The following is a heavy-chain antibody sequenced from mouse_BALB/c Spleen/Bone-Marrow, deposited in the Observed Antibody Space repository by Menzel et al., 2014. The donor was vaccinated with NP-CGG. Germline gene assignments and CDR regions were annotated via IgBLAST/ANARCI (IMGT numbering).Heavy chain of an antibody. CDR2: IHPSDSET. Sequence: QVQLQQSGAELVRPGASVKLSCKTSGYSFTTYWMNWVKQRPGQGPEWIGMIHPSDSETKLNQKFKDKATLTVDKSSNTAYMQLNSPTSEDSAVYYCTRGDGYGGFAYWGQGTLVTVSA. CDR3: TRGDGYGGFAY. D-gene: IGHD2-2*01. CDR1: GYSFTTYW. J-gene: IGHJ3*01. V-gene: IGHV1-61*01.